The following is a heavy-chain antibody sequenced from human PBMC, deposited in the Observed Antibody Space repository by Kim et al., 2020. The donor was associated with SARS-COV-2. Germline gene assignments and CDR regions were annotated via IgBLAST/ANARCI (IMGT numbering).Heavy chain of an antibody. D-gene: IGHD2-2*03. CDR2: ISGSGSAV. Sequence: GGSLRLSCTASGFTFSTSEMHWVRQAPGKGLEWVSYISGSGSAVDYADSVKGRFTIFRDNAKNSLYLQMNSLRAEDTAVYYCARDLDIVPFAPWGQGTLVTVSS. CDR3: ARDLDIVPFAP. J-gene: IGHJ5*02. CDR1: GFTFSTSE. V-gene: IGHV3-48*03.